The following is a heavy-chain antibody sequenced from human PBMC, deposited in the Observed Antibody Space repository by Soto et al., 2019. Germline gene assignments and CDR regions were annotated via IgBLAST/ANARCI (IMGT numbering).Heavy chain of an antibody. D-gene: IGHD6-13*01. V-gene: IGHV6-1*01. CDR2: TYYRSKWYN. CDR3: AREGRIAPAGTGYYYGLDV. Sequence: KQSQTLSLTCAISGDSVSSNSAAWNWIRQSPSRGLEWLGRTYYRSKWYNDYAGSVKSRITINPDTSKNQFSLQLNSVTPEDTAVYYCAREGRIAPAGTGYYYGLDVWGQGTTVTVSS. CDR1: GDSVSSNSAA. J-gene: IGHJ6*02.